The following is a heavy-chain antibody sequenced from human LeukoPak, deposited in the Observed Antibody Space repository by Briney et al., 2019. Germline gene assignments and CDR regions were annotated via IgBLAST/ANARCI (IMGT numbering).Heavy chain of an antibody. V-gene: IGHV3-33*01. CDR1: GFTFSSYG. D-gene: IGHD5-18*01. J-gene: IGHJ6*02. CDR2: IWYDGSSK. CDR3: ARGGIQPVRYYYYYGMDV. Sequence: GGSLRLSCAASGFTFSSYGMHWVRQAPGKGLEWVAVIWYDGSSKYYADSVKGRLTISRDNSKNTLYLQMNSLRAEDTAVYYRARGGIQPVRYYYYYGMDVWGQGTTVTVSS.